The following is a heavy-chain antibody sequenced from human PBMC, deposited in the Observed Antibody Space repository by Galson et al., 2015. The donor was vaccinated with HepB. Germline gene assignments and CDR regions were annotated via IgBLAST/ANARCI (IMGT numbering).Heavy chain of an antibody. D-gene: IGHD3-3*01. CDR3: ATIHAITIFGVAPYDAFDI. CDR2: FDPEDGET. J-gene: IGHJ3*02. V-gene: IGHV1-24*01. Sequence: SVTVSCKVSGYTLTELSMHWVRQAPGKGLEWMGGFDPEDGETIYAQKFQGRVTMTEDTSTDTAYMELSSLRSEDTAVYYCATIHAITIFGVAPYDAFDIWGQGTMVTVSS. CDR1: GYTLTELS.